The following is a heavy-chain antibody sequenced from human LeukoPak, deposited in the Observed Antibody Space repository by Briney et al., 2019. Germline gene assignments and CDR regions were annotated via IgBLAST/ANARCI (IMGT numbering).Heavy chain of an antibody. Sequence: AGGSLRLSCAASGFTFSDYYMSWIRQAPGKGLEWVSGISWNSGSIGYADSVKGRFTISRDNAKNSLYLQMNSLRAEDTALYYCAKDDCMDVWGQGTTVTVSS. V-gene: IGHV3-9*01. J-gene: IGHJ6*02. CDR2: ISWNSGSI. CDR3: AKDDCMDV. D-gene: IGHD2-21*01. CDR1: GFTFSDYY.